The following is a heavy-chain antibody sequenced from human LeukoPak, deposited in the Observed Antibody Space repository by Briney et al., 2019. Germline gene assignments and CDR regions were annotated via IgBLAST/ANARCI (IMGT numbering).Heavy chain of an antibody. J-gene: IGHJ3*02. D-gene: IGHD3-22*01. CDR2: IVVGSGNT. Sequence: SVKVSCKASGFTFTSSAVQWVRQARGQRLEWIGWIVVGSGNTNYAQKFQERVTITRDMSTGTAYMELSSLRSEDTAVYYCAADSSGYYSGAFDIWGQGTMVTVSS. V-gene: IGHV1-58*01. CDR3: AADSSGYYSGAFDI. CDR1: GFTFTSSA.